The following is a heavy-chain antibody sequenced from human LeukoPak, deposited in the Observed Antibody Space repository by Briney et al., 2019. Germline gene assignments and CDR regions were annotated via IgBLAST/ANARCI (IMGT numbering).Heavy chain of an antibody. Sequence: ASVKVSCKASGGTFSSYTISWVRQAPGQGLEWMGRIIPILGTANYAQKFQGRVTITADKSTSTAYMELSSLRSEDTAVYYCASRYPLGPLYYYYGMDVWGQGTTVTVSS. J-gene: IGHJ6*02. D-gene: IGHD3-9*01. V-gene: IGHV1-69*08. CDR2: IIPILGTA. CDR3: ASRYPLGPLYYYYGMDV. CDR1: GGTFSSYT.